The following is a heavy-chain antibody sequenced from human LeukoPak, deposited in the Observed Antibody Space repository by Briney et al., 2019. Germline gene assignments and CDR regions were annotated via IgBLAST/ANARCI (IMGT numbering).Heavy chain of an antibody. D-gene: IGHD2-2*01. Sequence: GGSLRLSCAASGFTFSSYSMNWVRQAPGKGLEWVSSISSSSSYIYYADSVKGRFTISRDNAKNSLYLQMNSLRAEDTAVYYCARPLARGSTSKGYNWFDPWGQGTLVTVSS. J-gene: IGHJ5*02. CDR3: ARPLARGSTSKGYNWFDP. V-gene: IGHV3-21*01. CDR1: GFTFSSYS. CDR2: ISSSSSYI.